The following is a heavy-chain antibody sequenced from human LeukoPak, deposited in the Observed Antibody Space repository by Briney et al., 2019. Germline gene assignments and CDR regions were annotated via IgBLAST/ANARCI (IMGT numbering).Heavy chain of an antibody. CDR1: GFTFSSYS. CDR3: ARVVDIVVVPAAPRYSSSWYHYYYYMDV. J-gene: IGHJ6*03. Sequence: GGSLRLSCAASGFTFSSYSMNWVRQAPGKGLEWVSSISSSSSYIYYADSVKGRFTISRDNAKNSLYLQMNSLRAEDTAVYYCARVVDIVVVPAAPRYSSSWYHYYYYMDVWGKGSTVTVSS. D-gene: IGHD2-2*03. V-gene: IGHV3-21*01. CDR2: ISSSSSYI.